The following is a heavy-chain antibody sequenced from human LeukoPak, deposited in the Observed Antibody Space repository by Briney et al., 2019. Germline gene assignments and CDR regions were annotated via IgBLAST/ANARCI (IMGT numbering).Heavy chain of an antibody. Sequence: KPPETLSLTSIVSGGSLSSYYWSCIRQPAGKGLERIGRIYSGITNYNPSLKRRVTMSVDTSRNHFSLKLSSVTAADTAVYYCARATVSSSWPNGFDIWGEGTMVTVSS. CDR3: ARATVSSSWPNGFDI. V-gene: IGHV4-4*07. CDR2: IYSGIT. J-gene: IGHJ3*02. D-gene: IGHD2-2*01. CDR1: GGSLSSYY.